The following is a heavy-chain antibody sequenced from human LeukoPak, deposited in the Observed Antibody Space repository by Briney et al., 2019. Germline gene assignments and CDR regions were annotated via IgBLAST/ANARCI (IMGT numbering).Heavy chain of an antibody. CDR3: AKEGGSSTWYDGWFDP. V-gene: IGHV3-74*01. CDR2: ITPPGDNT. Sequence: GGSLRLSCAASGFTFSTYWMHWIRQVPGKGLVWVSRITPPGDNTNYADSVRGRFTVSRDTSKNTLYLQMNTLRAEDTAVYYCAKEGGSSTWYDGWFDPWGQGTLVTVSS. D-gene: IGHD6-13*01. CDR1: GFTFSTYW. J-gene: IGHJ5*02.